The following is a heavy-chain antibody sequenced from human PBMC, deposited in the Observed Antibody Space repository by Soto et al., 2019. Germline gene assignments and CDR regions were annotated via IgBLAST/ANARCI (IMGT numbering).Heavy chain of an antibody. V-gene: IGHV3-23*01. CDR2: ISGSGGST. D-gene: IGHD2-15*01. CDR1: GFTFSSYA. CDR3: AKDGGDCSGGSCYGSAFDI. J-gene: IGHJ3*02. Sequence: GGSLRLSCAASGFTFSSYAMSWVRQAPGKGLEWVSAISGSGGSTYYADSVKGRFTISRDNSKNTLYLQMNSLRAEDTAVYYCAKDGGDCSGGSCYGSAFDIWGQGTMVTVSS.